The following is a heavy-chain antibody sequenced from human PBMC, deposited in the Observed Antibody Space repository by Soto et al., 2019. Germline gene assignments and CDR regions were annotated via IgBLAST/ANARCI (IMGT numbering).Heavy chain of an antibody. J-gene: IGHJ5*02. CDR2: ILYDGSNQ. Sequence: PGGSLRLSCAASGCTFSSYAMHWVRQAPGKGLEWVAAILYDGSNQYYADAVKGRFTISRDNSKNTLYLQMNSLRVEDTAVYYCAKEGRVGYSTRIFRRDNWFDPWGQGTPVTVSS. D-gene: IGHD6-13*01. V-gene: IGHV3-33*06. CDR1: GCTFSSYA. CDR3: AKEGRVGYSTRIFRRDNWFDP.